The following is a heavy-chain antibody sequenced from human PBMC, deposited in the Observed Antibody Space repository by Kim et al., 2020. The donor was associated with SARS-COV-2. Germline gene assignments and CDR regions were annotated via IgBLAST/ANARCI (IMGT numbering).Heavy chain of an antibody. CDR1: GFTFSDYY. CDR2: ISSSSSYT. V-gene: IGHV3-11*05. J-gene: IGHJ6*02. D-gene: IGHD4-17*01. CDR3: ARDQDYGEYYYYGMDV. Sequence: GGSLRLSCAASGFTFSDYYMSWVRQAPGKGLEWISYISSSSSYTNYADSVKGRFTISRDNAKNSLYLQMNSLRVEDMAVYYCARDQDYGEYYYYGMDVWGQGTTVTVSS.